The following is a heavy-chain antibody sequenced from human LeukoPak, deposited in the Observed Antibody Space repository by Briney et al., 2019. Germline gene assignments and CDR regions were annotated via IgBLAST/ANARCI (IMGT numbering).Heavy chain of an antibody. Sequence: GGSLRLSCAASGFTFSSYSMNWVRQAPGKGLEWVSYISSSSSTIYYADSVKGRFTISRDNAKNSLYLQTNSLRAEDTAVYYCARVVVVPAAPYYYYGMDVWGQGTTVTVSS. CDR2: ISSSSSTI. J-gene: IGHJ6*02. CDR3: ARVVVVPAAPYYYYGMDV. V-gene: IGHV3-48*01. D-gene: IGHD2-2*01. CDR1: GFTFSSYS.